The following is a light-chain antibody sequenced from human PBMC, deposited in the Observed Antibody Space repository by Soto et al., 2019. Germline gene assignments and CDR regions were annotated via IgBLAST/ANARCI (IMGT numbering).Light chain of an antibody. J-gene: IGKJ1*01. Sequence: EIVLTQSPATLSLSPGERATLSCRASQSVSSYLAWYQQKPGHAPRLLIYDAATRGTGIPARFSGSGSGTDFPLTTSSLEPEDFAVYYCQQRSNWWTFGQGTKVDIK. CDR3: QQRSNWWT. CDR1: QSVSSY. CDR2: DAA. V-gene: IGKV3-11*01.